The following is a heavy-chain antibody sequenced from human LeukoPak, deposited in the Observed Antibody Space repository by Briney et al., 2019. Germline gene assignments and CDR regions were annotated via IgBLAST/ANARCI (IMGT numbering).Heavy chain of an antibody. CDR1: GFTSSNSA. J-gene: IGHJ4*02. CDR2: ISVGSDVI. Sequence: GGSLRLSCAASGFTSSNSAMSWVRQAPGKGLEWVSAISVGSDVIYYADSVKGRFTISRDNSKNMVYLQMDSLRAEDTAVYYCAKSHVTTATGTGRYFDYWGQGTLVTVSS. D-gene: IGHD1-1*01. V-gene: IGHV3-23*01. CDR3: AKSHVTTATGTGRYFDY.